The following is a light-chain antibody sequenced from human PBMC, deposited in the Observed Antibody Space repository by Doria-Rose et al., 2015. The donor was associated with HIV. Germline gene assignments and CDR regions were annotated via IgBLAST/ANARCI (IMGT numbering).Light chain of an antibody. CDR1: QSLLYTSKNY. Sequence: DIQVTQSPESLGMSLGERATLNCKSNQSLLYTSKNYLAWYQQKPGQPPKLLIYWASTRQSVVPDRFSGSGSGTDFTLTISSLEAEDVAVYYCQQYYDTPSFGPGTTVDIK. V-gene: IGKV4-1*01. CDR2: WAS. J-gene: IGKJ3*01. CDR3: QQYYDTPS.